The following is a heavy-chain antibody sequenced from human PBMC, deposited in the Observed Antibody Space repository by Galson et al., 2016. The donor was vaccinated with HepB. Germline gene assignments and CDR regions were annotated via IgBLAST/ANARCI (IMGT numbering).Heavy chain of an antibody. CDR3: ARDLPDYVIYLIQYAFDY. V-gene: IGHV3-53*05. CDR2: ITGRGDTT. CDR1: GFTVSSNY. D-gene: IGHD4-17*01. J-gene: IGHJ4*02. Sequence: SLRLSCAVSGFTVSSNYMSWVRQTPGRGLEWLSGITGRGDTTHYADSVRGRFTISRDNSKNTLYLYMNSLRVEDTAVYYCARDLPDYVIYLIQYAFDYGGQGTLVTVSS.